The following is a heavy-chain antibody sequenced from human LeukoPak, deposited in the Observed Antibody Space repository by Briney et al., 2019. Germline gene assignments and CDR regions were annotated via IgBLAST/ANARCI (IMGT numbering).Heavy chain of an antibody. D-gene: IGHD3-3*01. Sequence: PGGSLRLSCAASGFTFSYYTMHWVRQAPGKGLEWAAVISYDGSNEYYADSVKGRFTISRDNSKNTLYLQMNSLRAEDTAVYYCAKGRGVVIIDYFDYWGQGTLVTVSS. J-gene: IGHJ4*03. V-gene: IGHV3-30-3*01. CDR1: GFTFSYYT. CDR2: ISYDGSNE. CDR3: AKGRGVVIIDYFDY.